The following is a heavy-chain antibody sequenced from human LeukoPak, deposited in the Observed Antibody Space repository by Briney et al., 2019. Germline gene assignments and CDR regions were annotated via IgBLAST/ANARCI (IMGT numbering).Heavy chain of an antibody. D-gene: IGHD1-14*01. CDR1: LDSTTSNF. CDR3: AREILGGFNPGAY. J-gene: IGHJ4*02. V-gene: IGHV4-4*02. Sequence: SETLSLTCTVSLDSTTSNFWSWVCQPPGKGLEWIGEIHRSGSPNYNPSLQSRVTISIDRSRSQIVLELSSVTAADTAVYYCAREILGGFNPGAYWGQGTLVTVSS. CDR2: IHRSGSP.